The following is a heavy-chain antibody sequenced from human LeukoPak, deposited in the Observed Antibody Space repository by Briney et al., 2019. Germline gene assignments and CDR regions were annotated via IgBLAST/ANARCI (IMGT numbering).Heavy chain of an antibody. CDR3: ARVGDYYYYMDV. V-gene: IGHV4-39*07. J-gene: IGHJ6*03. CDR1: GGSISSSSYY. CDR2: IYYSGST. Sequence: PSETLSLTCTVSGGSISSSSYYWGWIRQPPGKGLEWIGSIYYSGSTYYNPSLKSRVTISVDTSKNQFSLKLSSVTAADTAVYYCARVGDYYYYMDVWGKGTTVTVSS.